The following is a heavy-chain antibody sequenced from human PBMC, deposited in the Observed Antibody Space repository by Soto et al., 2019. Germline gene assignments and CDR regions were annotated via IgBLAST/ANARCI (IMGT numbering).Heavy chain of an antibody. V-gene: IGHV4-34*01. J-gene: IGHJ4*02. CDR1: GVSFSGYY. Sequence: SDTLSLTCAVYGVSFSGYYWSWILQPPGKGLEWIGEINHSGSTNYNPSLKSRVTISVDTSKNQFSLKLSSVTAADTAVYYCANVRDCYDSRRFDFWGQGTLVTVSS. CDR2: INHSGST. CDR3: ANVRDCYDSRRFDF. D-gene: IGHD3-22*01.